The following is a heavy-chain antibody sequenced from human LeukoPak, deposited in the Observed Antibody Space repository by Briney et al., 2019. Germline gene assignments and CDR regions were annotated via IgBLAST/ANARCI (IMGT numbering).Heavy chain of an antibody. D-gene: IGHD6-19*01. Sequence: GGSLRLSCAASGFTFSSYGMHWVRQAPGKGLEWVAVIWYDGSNKYYADSVKGRFTVSRDNAKNSLYLQMNSLRDEDTAVYYCARGDSSGWSFDPWGQGTLVTVSS. V-gene: IGHV3-33*01. CDR1: GFTFSSYG. J-gene: IGHJ5*02. CDR2: IWYDGSNK. CDR3: ARGDSSGWSFDP.